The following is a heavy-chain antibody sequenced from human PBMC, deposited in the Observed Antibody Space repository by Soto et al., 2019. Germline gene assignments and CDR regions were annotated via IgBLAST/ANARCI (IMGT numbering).Heavy chain of an antibody. V-gene: IGHV3-7*03. CDR3: AAYCYTMTCTHFHGYS. CDR2: IKQDESDK. D-gene: IGHD3-16*02. CDR1: GFRFRDYW. Sequence: GGSLRLSCAVSGFRFRDYWMSWVRQAPGKGLEWVANIKQDESDKYYVDSVKGRFTISRDNAKNALYLQMNSLRVEDTAVYYCAAYCYTMTCTHFHGYSWGQGTQVTVSS. J-gene: IGHJ5*02.